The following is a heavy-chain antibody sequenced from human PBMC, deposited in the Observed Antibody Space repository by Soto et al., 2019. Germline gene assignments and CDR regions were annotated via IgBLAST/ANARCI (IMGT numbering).Heavy chain of an antibody. CDR1: GGSVSRDSNF. J-gene: IGHJ4*02. CDR3: ARGYSNYAH. CDR2: IYYSGPT. V-gene: IGHV4-61*01. Sequence: SETLSLTCTVSGGSVSRDSNFWSWIRQPPGKGLEWIGYIYYSGPTRYNPSLESRVTISIDSSKNQVSLNLTSVTAADTAVYYCARGYSNYAHWGRGTLVTVSS. D-gene: IGHD4-4*01.